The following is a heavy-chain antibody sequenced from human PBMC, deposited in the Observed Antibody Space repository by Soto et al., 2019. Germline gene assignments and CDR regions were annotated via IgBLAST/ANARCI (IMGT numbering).Heavy chain of an antibody. Sequence: GGSLRLSCAASGFTFSSYGMHWVRQAPGKGLEWVAVIWYDGSNKYYADSVKGRFTISRDNSKNTLYLQMNSLRAEDTAVYYCARDPSGYYDRFLYYFDYWGQGTLVTVSS. D-gene: IGHD3-22*01. CDR3: ARDPSGYYDRFLYYFDY. J-gene: IGHJ4*02. CDR1: GFTFSSYG. CDR2: IWYDGSNK. V-gene: IGHV3-33*01.